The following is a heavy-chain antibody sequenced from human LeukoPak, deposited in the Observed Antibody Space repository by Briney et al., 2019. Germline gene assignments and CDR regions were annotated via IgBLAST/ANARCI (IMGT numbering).Heavy chain of an antibody. Sequence: GESLKISCKASGYNFPGYWIAWVRQMPGKGLEWMGTIYPGDSETGYSPSFQGQVTFSADKSVYTAYLHWRSLKASDTAMYYCTRVDGSGTYLFHSDYWGQGTLVTVSS. V-gene: IGHV5-51*01. CDR2: IYPGDSET. CDR1: GYNFPGYW. J-gene: IGHJ4*02. D-gene: IGHD3-10*01. CDR3: TRVDGSGTYLFHSDY.